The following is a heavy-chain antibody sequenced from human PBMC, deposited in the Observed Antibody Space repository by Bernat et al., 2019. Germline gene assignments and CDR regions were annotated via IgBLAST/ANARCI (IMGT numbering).Heavy chain of an antibody. CDR3: AREGLQFLADDALDI. V-gene: IGHV3-30*01. CDR2: ISYDVSNK. Sequence: QVQLVESGGGVVQPWRSLRLSYAASGFTFSSYPMYWVRQAPGKGLEWVAVISYDVSNKYYADSVKGRFTISRDNSKNTLYLQMNSLRAEDTAVYYCAREGLQFLADDALDIWGQGTMVTVSS. J-gene: IGHJ3*02. CDR1: GFTFSSYP. D-gene: IGHD3-3*01.